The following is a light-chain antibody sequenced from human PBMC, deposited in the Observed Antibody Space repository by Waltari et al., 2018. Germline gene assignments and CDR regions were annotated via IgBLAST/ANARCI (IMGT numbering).Light chain of an antibody. CDR3: QKYDFLPAT. CDR1: QGVGKY. V-gene: IGKV3-20*01. Sequence: EIVLTQSPGTLSLSPGERATLSCRASQGVGKYLAWYQQRPGQAPRLLLYHASIRATGIPDRFSGSGCGTDFSLTSSRLEPEDFAVYYCQKYDFLPATFGQGTTVEIK. J-gene: IGKJ1*01. CDR2: HAS.